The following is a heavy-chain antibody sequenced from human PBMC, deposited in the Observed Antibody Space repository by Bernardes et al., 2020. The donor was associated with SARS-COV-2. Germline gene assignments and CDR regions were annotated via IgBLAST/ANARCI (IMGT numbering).Heavy chain of an antibody. D-gene: IGHD3-10*01. J-gene: IGHJ4*02. CDR1: GFSLSNCW. CDR2: INQDGSQK. CDR3: ARAYSLDYYASGSYLDY. Sequence: GGSLKLFCGASGFSLSNCWMSWVHQAPGKGLEWVDNINQDGSQKYHVDSVEGRFTISRDNARNSLYLQMNSLRAEDTAVYYCARAYSLDYYASGSYLDYWGQGTLATVSS. V-gene: IGHV3-7*03.